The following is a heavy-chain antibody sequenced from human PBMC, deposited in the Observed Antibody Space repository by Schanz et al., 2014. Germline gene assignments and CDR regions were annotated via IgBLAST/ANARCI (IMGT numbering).Heavy chain of an antibody. V-gene: IGHV1-69*02. CDR2: FIPILDVG. CDR3: ARAKRFGDMGV. CDR1: GGTFSTYT. J-gene: IGHJ6*02. Sequence: QVQLVQSGAEVKKPGSSMKVSCKASGGTFSTYTISWVRQARGQGLEWVGRFIPILDVGNYAQQFQGRVTFTADKSTSTAYMELRNLRSDDTAVYYCARAKRFGDMGVWGQGTTVTVSS. D-gene: IGHD3-10*01.